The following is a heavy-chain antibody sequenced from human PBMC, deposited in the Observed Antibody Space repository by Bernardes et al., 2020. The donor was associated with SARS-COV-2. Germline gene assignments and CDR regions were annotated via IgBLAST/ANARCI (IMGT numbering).Heavy chain of an antibody. D-gene: IGHD5-12*01. Sequence: GGSLRLSCAASGFTFSSDGMNWVRQAPGKGLEWVSAISGSGDRTFYADSVKGRFTISRDNSKNILYLQMSSLRAEDTAVYYCAKDYLPLDLHVIIVAMPGNWGQGTLVTVSS. CDR2: ISGSGDRT. CDR3: AKDYLPLDLHVIIVAMPGN. V-gene: IGHV3-23*01. J-gene: IGHJ4*02. CDR1: GFTFSSDG.